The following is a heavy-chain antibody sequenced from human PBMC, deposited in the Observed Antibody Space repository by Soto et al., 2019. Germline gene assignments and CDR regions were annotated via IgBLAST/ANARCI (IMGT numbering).Heavy chain of an antibody. D-gene: IGHD2-15*01. CDR1: GGSISDISYC. V-gene: IGHV4-39*01. Sequence: SETLSLTCTVSGGSISDISYCWGWIRQPPGKGLQWIGCMFYSGATYYNPSLKNRVTLSVDTSNNEFSLKLVSVTAPDTAVYYCARHKSGSDWLDPWGQGTLITVSS. CDR2: MFYSGAT. J-gene: IGHJ5*02. CDR3: ARHKSGSDWLDP.